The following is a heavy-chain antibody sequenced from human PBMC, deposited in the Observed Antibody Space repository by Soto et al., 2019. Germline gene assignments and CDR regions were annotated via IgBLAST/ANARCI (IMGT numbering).Heavy chain of an antibody. J-gene: IGHJ6*04. D-gene: IGHD2-15*01. CDR3: ARDKDRQQLGCKYYYALDV. V-gene: IGHV1-69*05. CDR1: GDTFSSFA. Sequence: QVQLVQSGAEVKKPGSSVKVSCKASGDTFSSFAISWVRQAPGQGLEWMGGIIPIFRTPDYAQKFQGRVTITSDESTSTAYMELSSLKSEDTAVYYCARDKDRQQLGCKYYYALDVWGKGTTVNVSS. CDR2: IIPIFRTP.